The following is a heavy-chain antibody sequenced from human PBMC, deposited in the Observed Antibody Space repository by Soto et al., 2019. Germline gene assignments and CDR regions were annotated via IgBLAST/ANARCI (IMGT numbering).Heavy chain of an antibody. V-gene: IGHV3-30-3*01. CDR1: GLTFSSYA. Sequence: QVQLVESGGGVVQPGRSLRLSCAASGLTFSSYAMHWVRQAPGKGLEWVAVISYDGSNKYYADSVKGRFTISRDNSKNTLYLQMNSMRDEDTAVYYCARSNDYDFWSGYYEYYWGQGTLVTVSS. CDR2: ISYDGSNK. CDR3: ARSNDYDFWSGYYEYY. D-gene: IGHD3-3*01. J-gene: IGHJ4*02.